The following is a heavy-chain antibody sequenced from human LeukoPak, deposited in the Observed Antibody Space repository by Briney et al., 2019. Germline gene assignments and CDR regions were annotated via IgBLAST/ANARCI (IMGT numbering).Heavy chain of an antibody. D-gene: IGHD6-19*01. J-gene: IGHJ3*02. Sequence: AASVKVSCKASKYTFTSYYMYWVRQAPGQGLEWMGIINPSGGSTSYAQKFQGRVTITRDMSTSTAYMELSSLRSEDTAVYYCAADFRWLSLAFDIWGQGTMVTVSS. V-gene: IGHV1-46*01. CDR2: INPSGGST. CDR3: AADFRWLSLAFDI. CDR1: KYTFTSYY.